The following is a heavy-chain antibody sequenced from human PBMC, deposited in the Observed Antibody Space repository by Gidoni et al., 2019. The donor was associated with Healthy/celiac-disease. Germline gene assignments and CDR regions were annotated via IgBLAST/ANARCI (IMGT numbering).Heavy chain of an antibody. D-gene: IGHD1-1*01. V-gene: IGHV3-30*18. CDR3: AKEGWNDVPLDY. CDR2: ISYDGSNK. Sequence: QVQLVESGGGVVQPGRSLRLSCAASGFTFSSYGMHWVRQAPGKGLEWVAVISYDGSNKYYADSVKGRFTISRDNSKNTLYLQMNSLRAEDTAVYYCAKEGWNDVPLDYWGQGTLVTVSS. CDR1: GFTFSSYG. J-gene: IGHJ4*02.